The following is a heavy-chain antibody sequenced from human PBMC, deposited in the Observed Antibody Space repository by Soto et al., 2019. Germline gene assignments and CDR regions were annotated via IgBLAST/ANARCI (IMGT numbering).Heavy chain of an antibody. CDR3: ARVGYCSSTSCYDAFDI. CDR1: GFTFSSYE. CDR2: ISSSGSTI. D-gene: IGHD2-2*01. J-gene: IGHJ3*02. Sequence: GGSLRLSCAASGFTFSSYEMNWVRQAPGKGLEWVSYISSSGSTIYYADSVKGRFTISRDNAKNSLYLQMNSLRAEDTAVYYCARVGYCSSTSCYDAFDIWGQGTMVTVSS. V-gene: IGHV3-48*03.